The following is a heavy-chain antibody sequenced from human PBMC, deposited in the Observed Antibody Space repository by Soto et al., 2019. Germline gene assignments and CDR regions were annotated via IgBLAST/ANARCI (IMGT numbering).Heavy chain of an antibody. CDR3: ARRVVVAATSYYYMDV. CDR2: ISSSSSTI. CDR1: GFTFSSYS. V-gene: IGHV3-48*01. Sequence: GGSLRLSCAASGFTFSSYSMNWVRQAPGKGLEWVSYISSSSSTIYYADSLKGRFTISRDNAKNSLYLQMNSLRAEDTAVYYCARRVVVAATSYYYMDVWGKGTTVTVSS. D-gene: IGHD2-15*01. J-gene: IGHJ6*03.